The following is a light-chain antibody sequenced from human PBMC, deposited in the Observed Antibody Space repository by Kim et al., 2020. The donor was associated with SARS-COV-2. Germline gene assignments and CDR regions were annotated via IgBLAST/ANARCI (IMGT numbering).Light chain of an antibody. CDR1: KLGDKY. CDR3: QASDSSIVV. Sequence: SYELTQPPSVSVSPGQTASITCSGDKLGDKYACWYQQKPGQSPVLVIYQDSKRPSGIPERFSGSNSGNTATLTIRGTQAMDEADYYCQASDSSIVV. J-gene: IGLJ2*01. CDR2: QDS. V-gene: IGLV3-1*01.